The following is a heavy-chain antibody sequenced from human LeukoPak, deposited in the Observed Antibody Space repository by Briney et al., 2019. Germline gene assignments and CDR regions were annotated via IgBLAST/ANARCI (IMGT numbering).Heavy chain of an antibody. CDR2: IYHSGST. J-gene: IGHJ5*02. Sequence: PSGTLSLTCAVSGGSISSSNWWSWVRQPPGKGLEWIGEIYHSGSTSYNPSLNSRVTISVDKSKNQFSLKLSSVTAADTAVYYCARLITMVRGLEDWFDPWGQGSLVTVSS. V-gene: IGHV4-4*02. D-gene: IGHD3-10*01. CDR3: ARLITMVRGLEDWFDP. CDR1: GGSISSSNW.